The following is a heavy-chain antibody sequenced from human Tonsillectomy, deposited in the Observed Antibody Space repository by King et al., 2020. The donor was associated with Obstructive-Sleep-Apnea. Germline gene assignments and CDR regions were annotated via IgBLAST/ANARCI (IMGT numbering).Heavy chain of an antibody. Sequence: QLQESGPGLVKPSQTLSLTCAVSGGSISSGGYSWSWIRQPPGKGLEWIGYIYYIGSTFYNPSLKSRVTISIDTSKNQFSLKLNSVTAADTAVYYCARGSGGGWYFDLWGRGTLVTVSS. D-gene: IGHD3-16*01. CDR3: ARGSGGGWYFDL. CDR1: GGSISSGGYS. CDR2: IYYIGST. V-gene: IGHV4-30-4*07. J-gene: IGHJ2*01.